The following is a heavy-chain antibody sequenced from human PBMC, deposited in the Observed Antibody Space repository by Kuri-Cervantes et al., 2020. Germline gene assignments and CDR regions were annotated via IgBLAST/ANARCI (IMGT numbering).Heavy chain of an antibody. CDR2: IKQDESEK. CDR3: VGHPLPIGLGGY. D-gene: IGHD6-19*01. CDR1: GFTFSSYW. J-gene: IGHJ4*02. V-gene: IGHV3-7*01. Sequence: GGSLRLSCAASGFTFSSYWMSWVRQAPGKGLEWVANIKQDESEKYYVDSVKGRFTISRDNTKNSLYLQMNSLRADDTAVYYCVGHPLPIGLGGYWGRGTLVTVSS.